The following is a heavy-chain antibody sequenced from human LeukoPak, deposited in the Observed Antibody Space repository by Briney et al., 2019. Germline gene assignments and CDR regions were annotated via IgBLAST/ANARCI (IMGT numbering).Heavy chain of an antibody. CDR2: INHSGST. D-gene: IGHD1-26*01. CDR1: GGSFSGYY. J-gene: IGHJ4*02. Sequence: SETLSLTCAVYGGSFSGYYWSWIRQPPGKGLEWIGEINHSGSTNYNPSLKSRVTISVDTSKNQFSLKLSSVTAADTAVYYCARAWDDYFDYWGQGTLVTVSS. CDR3: ARAWDDYFDY. V-gene: IGHV4-34*01.